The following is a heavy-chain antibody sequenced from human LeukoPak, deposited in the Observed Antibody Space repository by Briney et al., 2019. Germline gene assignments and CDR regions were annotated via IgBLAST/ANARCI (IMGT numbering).Heavy chain of an antibody. D-gene: IGHD2-15*01. CDR3: AKEMGYCTGGSCYRWFDS. J-gene: IGHJ5*01. V-gene: IGHV3-48*03. CDR1: GFTFSSYE. CDR2: ISSSGTTI. Sequence: PGGSLRLSCAASGFTFSSYEMNWVRQAPGKGLEWVSYISSSGTTIYYADSVKGRFTISRDNAKNSLYLQMNSLRADDTAVYYCAKEMGYCTGGSCYRWFDSWGQGTLVTVSS.